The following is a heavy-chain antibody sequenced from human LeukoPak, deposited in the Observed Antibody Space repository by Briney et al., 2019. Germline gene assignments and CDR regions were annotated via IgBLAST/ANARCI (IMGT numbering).Heavy chain of an antibody. V-gene: IGHV3-23*01. Sequence: RAGGSLRLSCAVSGITLSNYGMSWVRQAPGKGLEWVAGISGSGGGTNYADSVKGRFTISRGNSKNTLYLQMSSLRAEDTAVYFCARRGVVIRVILVGFHKEANYFDSWGQGALVTVSS. CDR2: ISGSGGGT. J-gene: IGHJ4*02. CDR3: ARRGVVIRVILVGFHKEANYFDS. D-gene: IGHD3-22*01. CDR1: GITLSNYG.